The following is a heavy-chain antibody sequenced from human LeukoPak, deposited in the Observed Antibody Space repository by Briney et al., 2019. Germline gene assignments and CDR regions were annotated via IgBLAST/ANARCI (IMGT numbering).Heavy chain of an antibody. J-gene: IGHJ4*02. CDR3: ARRRLGGYYFDY. V-gene: IGHV1-69*13. CDR1: GGTFSSYA. Sequence: ASVKVSCKASGGTFSSYAISWVRQAPGQGLEWMGGIIPIFGTANYAQKFQGRVTITADESTSTAYMELSSLRSEDTAVYYRARRRLGGYYFDYWGQGTLVTVSS. D-gene: IGHD3-16*01. CDR2: IIPIFGTA.